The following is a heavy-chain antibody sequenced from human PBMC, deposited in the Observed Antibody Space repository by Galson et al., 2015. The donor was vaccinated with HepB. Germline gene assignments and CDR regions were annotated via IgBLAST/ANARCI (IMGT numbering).Heavy chain of an antibody. V-gene: IGHV3-74*03. CDR1: GFFFSGYW. Sequence: SLRLSCAASGFFFSGYWMHWVRQVPGKGLVWVPRINSDGSDTTYADSVKGRFTISRDNAKTALYLQMNSLRGEDTAIYYCARGPLYHSGLDVWGQGTTVTVSS. D-gene: IGHD3-22*01. CDR3: ARGPLYHSGLDV. CDR2: INSDGSDT. J-gene: IGHJ6*02.